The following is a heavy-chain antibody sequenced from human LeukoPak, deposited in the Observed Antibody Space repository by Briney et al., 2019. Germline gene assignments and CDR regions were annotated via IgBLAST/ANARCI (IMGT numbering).Heavy chain of an antibody. CDR3: AKHSRSGDSGYGNAFDI. Sequence: SETLSLTCTVSGGSVNSSTNYWDWVRQPPGKGLEWIASFYYSGSTYYNPSLKSRVTISVDASKNHFSLKLSSVTAADTAVYYFAKHSRSGDSGYGNAFDIWGQGTMVTVSS. V-gene: IGHV4-39*01. D-gene: IGHD5-12*01. J-gene: IGHJ3*02. CDR2: FYYSGST. CDR1: GGSVNSSTNY.